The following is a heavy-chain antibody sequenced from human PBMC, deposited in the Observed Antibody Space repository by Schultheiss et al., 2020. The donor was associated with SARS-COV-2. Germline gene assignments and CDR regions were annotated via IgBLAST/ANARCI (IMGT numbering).Heavy chain of an antibody. CDR1: GFTFSSYW. CDR2: IYGGGRT. J-gene: IGHJ4*02. D-gene: IGHD3-22*01. Sequence: GGSLRLSCAASGFTFSSYWMSWVRQTPGKGLEWVSVIYGGGRTYYADSVKGRFTISRDNSKNTLYLQMNSPRAEDTAVYYCARANNYYDSSGYYRDWGQGTLVTVSS. CDR3: ARANNYYDSSGYYRD. V-gene: IGHV3-66*01.